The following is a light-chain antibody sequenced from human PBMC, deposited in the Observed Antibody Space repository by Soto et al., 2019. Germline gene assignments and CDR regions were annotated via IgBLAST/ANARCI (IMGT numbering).Light chain of an antibody. V-gene: IGLV2-8*01. CDR3: VSYAGSKNV. J-gene: IGLJ1*01. CDR2: EVT. Sequence: QSALTQPPSASGSPGQSVTISCTGTSSDVGAYNYVSWYQQHPGKAPKLMIYEVTKRPSGVPDRFSASKSGNTASLTVSGLQAEDEADYYCVSYAGSKNVFGAGTTLTVL. CDR1: SSDVGAYNY.